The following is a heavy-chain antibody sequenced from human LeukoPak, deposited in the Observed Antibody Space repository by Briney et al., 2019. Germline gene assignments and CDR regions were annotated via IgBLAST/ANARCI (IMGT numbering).Heavy chain of an antibody. D-gene: IGHD1-26*01. CDR2: IIPIFGTA. Sequence: ASVKVSCKASGGTFSSYAISWVRQAPGQGLEWMGGIIPIFGTANYAQKFQGRVTITADESTSTAYMELSSLRSEDTAVYYCARYPVGATTEYYFDYWGQGTLVTVSS. V-gene: IGHV1-69*13. CDR1: GGTFSSYA. J-gene: IGHJ4*02. CDR3: ARYPVGATTEYYFDY.